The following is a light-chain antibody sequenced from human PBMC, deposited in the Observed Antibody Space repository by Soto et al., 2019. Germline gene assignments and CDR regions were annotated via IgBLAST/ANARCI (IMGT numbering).Light chain of an antibody. Sequence: ETVLTQSPGTLSLSPGERASLSCRASQSISGRYLAWYQQKPGQAPRLLIYGASSRATGIPDRFSGSGSGTDFTLTISSLEPEDFAVYYCQQRSNWPSITFGQGTRLEIK. V-gene: IGKV3D-20*02. J-gene: IGKJ5*01. CDR1: QSISGRY. CDR3: QQRSNWPSIT. CDR2: GAS.